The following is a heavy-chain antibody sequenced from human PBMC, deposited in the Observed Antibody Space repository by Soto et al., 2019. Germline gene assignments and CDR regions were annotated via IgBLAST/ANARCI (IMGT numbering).Heavy chain of an antibody. CDR2: IYYSGST. Sequence: QVQLQESGPGLVKHSETLSLTCTASGGSISSYYWSWIRQPPGKGLEWIGYIYYSGSTKYNPSLKSRVTISVDTSKNQFSLKLSSVTAADTAVYYCARRYGSVFDYWGQGTLVTVSS. V-gene: IGHV4-59*01. J-gene: IGHJ4*02. D-gene: IGHD6-19*01. CDR3: ARRYGSVFDY. CDR1: GGSISSYY.